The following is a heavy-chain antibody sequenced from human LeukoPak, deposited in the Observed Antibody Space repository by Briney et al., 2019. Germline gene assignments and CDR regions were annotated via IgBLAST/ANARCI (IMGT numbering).Heavy chain of an antibody. Sequence: ASVKVSCKASGLTLSTYAISWVRQAPGQGLEWMGGIIPMFGSAHYAQKFQDRVTITTDESTTIAYMELSSLRSEDTAVYYCASSLRIVGRLDYYYYMDVWGKGTTVTVSS. V-gene: IGHV1-69*05. J-gene: IGHJ6*03. CDR2: IIPMFGSA. CDR3: ASSLRIVGRLDYYYYMDV. CDR1: GLTLSTYA. D-gene: IGHD6-6*01.